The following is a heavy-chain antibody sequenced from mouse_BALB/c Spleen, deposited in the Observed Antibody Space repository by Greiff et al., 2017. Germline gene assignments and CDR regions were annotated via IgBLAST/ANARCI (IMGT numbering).Heavy chain of an antibody. V-gene: IGHV1-14*01. CDR2: INPYNDGT. CDR1: GYTFTSYV. D-gene: IGHD3-2*01. Sequence: EVQLQESGPELVKPGASVKMSCKASGYTFTSYVMHWVKQKPGQGLEWIGYINPYNDGTKYNEKFKGKATLTSDKSSSTAYMELSSLTSEDSAVYYCARRTALTARATGFDYWGQGTTLTVSS. J-gene: IGHJ2*01. CDR3: ARRTALTARATGFDY.